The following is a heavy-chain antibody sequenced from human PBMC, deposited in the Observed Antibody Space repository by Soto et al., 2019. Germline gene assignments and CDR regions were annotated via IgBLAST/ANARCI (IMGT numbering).Heavy chain of an antibody. J-gene: IGHJ6*03. Sequence: GASVKVSCKASGYTFTSYDMNWVRQATGQGLEWMGWMNPNRGNTGYAQKFQGRVTMTRNTSISTAYMELSSLRSEDTAVHYCARGVSSSSTFLYYYYYYMDVWGKGTTVTVSS. CDR2: MNPNRGNT. CDR3: ARGVSSSSTFLYYYYYYMDV. D-gene: IGHD6-13*01. V-gene: IGHV1-8*01. CDR1: GYTFTSYD.